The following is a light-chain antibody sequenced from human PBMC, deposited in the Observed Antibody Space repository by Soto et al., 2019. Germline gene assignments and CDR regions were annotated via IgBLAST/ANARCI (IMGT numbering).Light chain of an antibody. J-gene: IGLJ2*01. V-gene: IGLV1-51*01. CDR2: DTI. CDR1: NSNIGNNY. Sequence: QSVLTQPPSVSAAPGEKVTISCSGSNSNIGNNYISWYQQLPGSAPTLLIFDTIKRPSGIPDRFSGSKSGTSATLGITGLQTGDEADYYCETWDTSLRAVVFGGGTKLTVL. CDR3: ETWDTSLRAVV.